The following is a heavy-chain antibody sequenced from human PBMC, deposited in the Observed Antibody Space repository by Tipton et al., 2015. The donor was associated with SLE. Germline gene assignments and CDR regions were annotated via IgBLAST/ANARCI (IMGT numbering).Heavy chain of an antibody. Sequence: TLSLTCDVYGGSLSSYYWSWIRQSPGKGLEWIGEVNNSGTSNYNPSLKSRVGISADTSKNKFTLNMTSVTAADTAVYYCARYRTTRGLDYWGQGTLVTVSP. CDR2: VNNSGTS. CDR3: ARYRTTRGLDY. CDR1: GGSLSSYY. D-gene: IGHD1-1*01. J-gene: IGHJ4*02. V-gene: IGHV4-34*01.